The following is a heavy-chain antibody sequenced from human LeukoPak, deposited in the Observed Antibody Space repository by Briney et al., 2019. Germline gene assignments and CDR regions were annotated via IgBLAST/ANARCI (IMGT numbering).Heavy chain of an antibody. D-gene: IGHD1-26*01. V-gene: IGHV4-34*01. CDR1: GGSFSGYY. CDR2: INHSGST. CDR3: ASQGHHGKIVGTTLSYFYMDV. Sequence: SETLSLTCAVYGGSFSGYYWSWIRQPPGKGLEWIGEINHSGSTNYNPSLKSRATTSVDTSKNQFSLKLSSVTAADTAFYYCASQGHHGKIVGTTLSYFYMDVWGKGTTVTVSS. J-gene: IGHJ6*03.